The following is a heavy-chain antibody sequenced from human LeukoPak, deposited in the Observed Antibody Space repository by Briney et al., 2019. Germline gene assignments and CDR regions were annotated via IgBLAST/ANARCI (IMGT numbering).Heavy chain of an antibody. CDR1: GYSFTSYW. CDR3: ARRSSGWFGGGNYFDY. D-gene: IGHD6-19*01. CDR2: IYPGDSDT. V-gene: IGHV5-51*01. J-gene: IGHJ4*02. Sequence: GESLQISCQGSGYSFTSYWIGWVRQMPGKGLEWMGIIYPGDSDTRYSPSFQGQVTISADKSISTAYLQWSSLKASDTAMYYCARRSSGWFGGGNYFDYWGQGTLVTVSS.